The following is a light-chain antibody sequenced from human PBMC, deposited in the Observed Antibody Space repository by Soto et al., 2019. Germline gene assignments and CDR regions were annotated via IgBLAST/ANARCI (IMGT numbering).Light chain of an antibody. CDR2: SNN. CDR1: NSNIGSNT. Sequence: QPVLTQTPSASGTPGQRVTISCSGSNSNIGSNTVNWYQQLPGTAPKLLIYSNNQRPSGVPDRFSGSKSGTSASLAISGLQSEDEADYHCAAWDDSLNGWVFGGGTKVTVL. J-gene: IGLJ3*02. V-gene: IGLV1-44*01. CDR3: AAWDDSLNGWV.